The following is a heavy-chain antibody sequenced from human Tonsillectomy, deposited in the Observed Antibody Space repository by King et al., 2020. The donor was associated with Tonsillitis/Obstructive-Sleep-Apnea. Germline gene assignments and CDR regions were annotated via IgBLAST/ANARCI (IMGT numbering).Heavy chain of an antibody. J-gene: IGHJ4*02. Sequence: VQLQQWGAGLLKPPETLSLTCAVYGGSFSGYYWSWIRQPPGKGLEWSGEINHSGSTNYNPSLKSRVTISVDTSKNQFSLNLSSVTAADTAVYYCARAYYYDSSGYYDGGPFDYWGQGTLVTVSS. V-gene: IGHV4-34*01. CDR3: ARAYYYDSSGYYDGGPFDY. CDR2: INHSGST. D-gene: IGHD3-22*01. CDR1: GGSFSGYY.